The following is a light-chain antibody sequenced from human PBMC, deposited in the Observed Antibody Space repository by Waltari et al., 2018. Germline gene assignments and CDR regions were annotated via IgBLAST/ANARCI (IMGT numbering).Light chain of an antibody. CDR2: KAS. J-gene: IGKJ1*01. V-gene: IGKV1-5*03. Sequence: DIQMTQSPSTLSASVGDRVTITCRVSQSISSWLAWYQQKPGKAPKLLIYKASSLESGVPSRFSGSGSGTEFTLTISSLQPDDFATYYCQQYNSYPWTFGQGTKEEIK. CDR1: QSISSW. CDR3: QQYNSYPWT.